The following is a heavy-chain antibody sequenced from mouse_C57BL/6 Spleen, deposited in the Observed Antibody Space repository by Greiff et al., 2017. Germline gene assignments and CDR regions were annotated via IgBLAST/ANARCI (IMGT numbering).Heavy chain of an antibody. CDR3: ARVVAPYYAMDY. J-gene: IGHJ4*01. V-gene: IGHV1-64*01. Sequence: QVQLQQPGAELVKPGASVKLSCKASGYTFTSYWMHWVKQRPGQGLEWIGMIHPNSGSTNYNEKFKSKATLTADTSSNTAYLQLSSLTSEDTAIYYCARVVAPYYAMDYWGQGTSVTVSS. CDR1: GYTFTSYW. D-gene: IGHD1-1*01. CDR2: IHPNSGST.